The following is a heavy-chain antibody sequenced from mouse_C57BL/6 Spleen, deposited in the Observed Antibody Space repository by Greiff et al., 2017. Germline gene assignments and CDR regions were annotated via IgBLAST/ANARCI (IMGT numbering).Heavy chain of an antibody. CDR1: GYTFTDYY. D-gene: IGHD1-1*01. Sequence: VQLQASGPELVKPGASVKISCKASGYTFTDYYINWVKQRPGQGLEWIGWIFPGSGSTYYNEKFTGKATLTVDKSSSTAYMLLSSLTSEDSAVYFCARSDGSIYSWYFDVWGTGTTVTVSS. J-gene: IGHJ1*03. CDR3: ARSDGSIYSWYFDV. V-gene: IGHV1-75*01. CDR2: IFPGSGST.